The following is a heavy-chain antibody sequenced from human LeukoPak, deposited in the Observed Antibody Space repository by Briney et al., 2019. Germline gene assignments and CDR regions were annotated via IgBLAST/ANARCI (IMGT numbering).Heavy chain of an antibody. CDR2: LSGSKGNT. D-gene: IGHD3-22*01. CDR1: GFTFSSYA. CDR3: AHRLNYYDRSGYAWGLDV. Sequence: GGSLRLSCVGSGFTFSSYAMNWVRQAPGKGLEWVSALSGSKGNTYYADSVKGRFTISRGNSKNTLFLQMNSLRAEDTAVYYCAHRLNYYDRSGYAWGLDVWGQGTTVTVSS. V-gene: IGHV3-23*01. J-gene: IGHJ6*02.